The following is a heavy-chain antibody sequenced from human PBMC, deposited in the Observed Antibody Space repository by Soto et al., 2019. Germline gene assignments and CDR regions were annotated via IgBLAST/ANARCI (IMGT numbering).Heavy chain of an antibody. CDR1: GGSISSGGYY. CDR3: ARGQCSSTSCYPYYYYYYGMDV. CDR2: IYYSGST. J-gene: IGHJ6*02. V-gene: IGHV4-31*03. Sequence: SETLSLTCTVSGGSISSGGYYWSWIRQHPGKGLEWIGYIYYSGSTYYNPSLKSRVTISVDTSKNQFSLKLSSVTAADTAVYYCARGQCSSTSCYPYYYYYYGMDVWGQGTTVTVSS. D-gene: IGHD2-2*01.